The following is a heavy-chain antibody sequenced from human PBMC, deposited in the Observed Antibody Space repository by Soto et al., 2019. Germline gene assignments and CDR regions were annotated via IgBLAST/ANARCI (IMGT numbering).Heavy chain of an antibody. J-gene: IGHJ6*02. CDR3: ARSRHGSGSYTHFYYGLDV. CDR1: GFTFISYA. V-gene: IGHV3-30-3*01. Sequence: QVQLVESGGGVVQPGRSLRLSCAASGFTFISYAMHWVRQAPGKGLEWVAVISFDGSTEYYADSVKGRFTISRDNSKNTMYLQMNSLSSEDTAVYYCARSRHGSGSYTHFYYGLDVWGQGTTVTVSS. D-gene: IGHD3-10*01. CDR2: ISFDGSTE.